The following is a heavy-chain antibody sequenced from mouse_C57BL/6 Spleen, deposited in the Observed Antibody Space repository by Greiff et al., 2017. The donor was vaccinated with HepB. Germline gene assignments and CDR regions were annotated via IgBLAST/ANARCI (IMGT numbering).Heavy chain of an antibody. V-gene: IGHV1-52*01. Sequence: QVQLQQPGAELVRPGSSVKLSCKASGYTFTSYWMHWVKQRPIQGLDWIGNIDPSDSETHYNQKFKDKATLTVDKSSSTAYMQLSSLTSEDSAVYYCAREGYGSDYWGQGTTLTVSS. J-gene: IGHJ2*01. CDR1: GYTFTSYW. D-gene: IGHD3-1*01. CDR2: IDPSDSET. CDR3: AREGYGSDY.